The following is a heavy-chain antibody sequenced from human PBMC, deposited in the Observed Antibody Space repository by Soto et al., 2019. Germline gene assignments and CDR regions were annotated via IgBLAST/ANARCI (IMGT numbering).Heavy chain of an antibody. J-gene: IGHJ3*02. Sequence: GSLRLSCAASGFTFDDYGMSWVRQAPGKGLEWVSGINWNGGSTGYADSVKGRFTISRDNAKNSLYLQMNSLRAEDTALYHCARVSPTGDAFDIWGQGTMVTVSS. CDR3: ARVSPTGDAFDI. CDR1: GFTFDDYG. CDR2: INWNGGST. V-gene: IGHV3-20*01.